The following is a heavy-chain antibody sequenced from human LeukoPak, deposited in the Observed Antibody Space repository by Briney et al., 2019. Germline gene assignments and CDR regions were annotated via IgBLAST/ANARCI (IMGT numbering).Heavy chain of an antibody. CDR3: AKERNTGGGYYYHMDV. CDR2: IRQDGSEK. V-gene: IGHV3-7*01. CDR1: GFTFSCYW. Sequence: GGSLRLSCAASGFTFSCYWMSWVRQAPGKGLEWVANIRQDGSEKYYVDSLKGRFTISRDKAKKSLYLQMNSLRAEDTAVYYCAKERNTGGGYYYHMDVWGKGTTVTVSS. J-gene: IGHJ6*03. D-gene: IGHD3-16*01.